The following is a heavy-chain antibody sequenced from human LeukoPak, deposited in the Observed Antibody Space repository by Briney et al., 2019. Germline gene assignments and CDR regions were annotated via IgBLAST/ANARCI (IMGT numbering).Heavy chain of an antibody. D-gene: IGHD2-8*02. CDR1: GDSISNYY. Sequence: PSETLSLTCTVSGDSISNYYWSWIRQPPGKGLEWIGDIFYSGSTNCNPSLKSRITISLDTSKNQFSLKVTSVTAADTAVYYCARDAAVGGFDYWGQGTLVTVSS. CDR3: ARDAAVGGFDY. V-gene: IGHV4-59*01. J-gene: IGHJ4*02. CDR2: IFYSGST.